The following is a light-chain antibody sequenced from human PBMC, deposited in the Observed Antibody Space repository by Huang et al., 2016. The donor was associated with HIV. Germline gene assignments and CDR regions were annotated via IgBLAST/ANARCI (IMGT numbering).Light chain of an antibody. Sequence: DIQMTQSPSSLSASVGDRFTITCRAIQSISSYLNWYQQKPGKAPKLLIYAASSLQSGVPSRFSGSGSGTDFTLTISSLQPEDFATYYCQQSYSTPWTFGQGTKVEIK. CDR1: QSISSY. J-gene: IGKJ1*01. CDR3: QQSYSTPWT. CDR2: AAS. V-gene: IGKV1-39*01.